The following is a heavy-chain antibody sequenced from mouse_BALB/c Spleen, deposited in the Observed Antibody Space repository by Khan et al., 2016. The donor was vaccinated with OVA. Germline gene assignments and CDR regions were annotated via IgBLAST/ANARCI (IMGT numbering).Heavy chain of an antibody. CDR3: AKFYYGGVSNWYFDV. Sequence: QVQLKESGPGLVAPSQSLSITCTVSGFSLTNYGVSWVRQPPGKGLEWLGVVWGDGNTNYHSALRSRLSISKDNSKSQVLLKLNSLQTDDTATYYCAKFYYGGVSNWYFDVWGAGTTVTVSS. CDR1: GFSLTNYG. D-gene: IGHD1-1*02. J-gene: IGHJ1*01. V-gene: IGHV2-3*01. CDR2: VWGDGNT.